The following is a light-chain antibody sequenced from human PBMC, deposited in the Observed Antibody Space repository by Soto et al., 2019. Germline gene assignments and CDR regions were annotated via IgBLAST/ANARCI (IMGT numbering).Light chain of an antibody. V-gene: IGKV1-9*01. J-gene: IGKJ2*01. CDR2: AAS. CDR1: QGITTY. Sequence: IQLTQSPSSLPASVGDRVTITCRASQGITTYLAWSQQKPGKAPKLLIYAASALRSVVPSRYSGSGSGTGFTLTIMTLQPEDWASYDCLQINSYSYSSGQGTKVQGK. CDR3: LQINSYSYS.